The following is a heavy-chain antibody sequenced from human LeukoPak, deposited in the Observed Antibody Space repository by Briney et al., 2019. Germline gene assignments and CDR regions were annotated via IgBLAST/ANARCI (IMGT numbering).Heavy chain of an antibody. CDR1: GFTFSSYS. Sequence: PGGSLRLSCAASGFTFSSYSMNWVRQAPGKGLEWVSSISSSSSYIYYADSVKGRFTISRDNAKNSLYLQMNSLRAEDTAVYYCAKGDSSTTRYYFDYWGQGTLVTVSS. CDR2: ISSSSSYI. D-gene: IGHD6-13*01. CDR3: AKGDSSTTRYYFDY. V-gene: IGHV3-21*01. J-gene: IGHJ4*02.